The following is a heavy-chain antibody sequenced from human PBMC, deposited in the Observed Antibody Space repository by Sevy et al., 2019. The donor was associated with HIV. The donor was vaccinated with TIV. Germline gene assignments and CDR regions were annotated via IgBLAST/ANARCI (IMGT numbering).Heavy chain of an antibody. CDR3: ARGNFWSGSSIIYYYYGMDV. CDR1: GGTFSSYA. CDR2: IIPIFGTA. V-gene: IGHV1-69*13. J-gene: IGHJ6*02. Sequence: ASVKVSCKASGGTFSSYAISWVRQAPGQGLEWMGGIIPIFGTANYAQKFQGRVTITADESTSTAYMELSSLRSEDTAVYYCARGNFWSGSSIIYYYYGMDVWGQGTTVTVSS. D-gene: IGHD3-3*01.